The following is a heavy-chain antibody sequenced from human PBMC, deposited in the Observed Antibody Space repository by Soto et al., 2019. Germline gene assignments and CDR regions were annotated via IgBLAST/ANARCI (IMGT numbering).Heavy chain of an antibody. Sequence: SVKVSCKASGGTFSSYTISWVRQAPGQGLEWMGRIIPIFGIANYAQKFQGRVTITADKSRSAAYMDMSSVRSEDTAVFYCARDPREKLLGAFDYRGQRTLVTVSS. CDR3: ARDPREKLLGAFDY. V-gene: IGHV1-69*04. CDR1: GGTFSSYT. CDR2: IIPIFGIA. D-gene: IGHD1-26*01. J-gene: IGHJ4*02.